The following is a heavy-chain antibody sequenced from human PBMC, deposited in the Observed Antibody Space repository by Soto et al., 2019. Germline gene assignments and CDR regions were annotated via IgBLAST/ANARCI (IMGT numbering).Heavy chain of an antibody. Sequence: QVQLVESGGGVVQPGRSLRLSCAASGFTFSSYGMHWVRQAPGKGLEWVAVIWYDGSNKYYADSVKGRFTISRDNSKNTLYLRRESVRDEDTAVYYCARDRGTVTTRNLNWFDPWGQGTLVTVSS. CDR3: ARDRGTVTTRNLNWFDP. CDR2: IWYDGSNK. V-gene: IGHV3-33*01. CDR1: GFTFSSYG. D-gene: IGHD4-17*01. J-gene: IGHJ5*02.